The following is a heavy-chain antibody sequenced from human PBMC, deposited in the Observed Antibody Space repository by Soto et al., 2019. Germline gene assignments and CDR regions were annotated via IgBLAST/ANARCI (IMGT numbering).Heavy chain of an antibody. D-gene: IGHD5-12*01. V-gene: IGHV3-21*01. Sequence: GGSLRLCCAASGFTFSSYSMNWVRQAPGKGLEWVSSISSSSSYIYYADSVKGRFTISRDNAKNSLYLQMNSLRAEDTAVYYCARDHGYNYKYFDYWGQGTLVTVSS. CDR2: ISSSSSYI. CDR1: GFTFSSYS. CDR3: ARDHGYNYKYFDY. J-gene: IGHJ4*02.